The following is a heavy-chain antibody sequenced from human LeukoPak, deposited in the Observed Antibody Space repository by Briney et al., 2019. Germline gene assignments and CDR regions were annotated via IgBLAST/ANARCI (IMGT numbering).Heavy chain of an antibody. CDR2: IYYSGST. Sequence: PSETLSLTCTVSSDSISGYYWTWIRQPPGKGLEWIGYIYYSGSTTYNPSFKSRVTMSIDTSKSQFSLNLSSVTAADTAVYYCARLADGHNLRYFDYWGQGTLVTVSS. CDR1: SDSISGYY. J-gene: IGHJ4*02. CDR3: ARLADGHNLRYFDY. V-gene: IGHV4-59*08. D-gene: IGHD5-24*01.